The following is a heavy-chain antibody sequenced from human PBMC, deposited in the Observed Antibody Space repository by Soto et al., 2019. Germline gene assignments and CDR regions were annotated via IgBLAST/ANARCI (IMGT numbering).Heavy chain of an antibody. Sequence: SETLSLTCSVSGGSISRNSYFWDWIRQSPGKGLEWIGSVHFRGSTYYNPSLKSRVTISVDTSKNQFSLKLTSVTAADRAVYYCARRGPNNSYGYDHRLDPWGQGPLVTVSS. D-gene: IGHD5-18*01. J-gene: IGHJ5*02. V-gene: IGHV4-39*01. CDR3: ARRGPNNSYGYDHRLDP. CDR1: GGSISRNSYF. CDR2: VHFRGST.